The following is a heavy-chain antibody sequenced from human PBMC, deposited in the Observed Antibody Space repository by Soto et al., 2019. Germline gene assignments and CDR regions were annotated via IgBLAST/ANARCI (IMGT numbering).Heavy chain of an antibody. Sequence: KPSETLSLTCTVSGGSISSGGYYWSWIRQHPGKGLEWVGYMYYSGSTYYNPSLKSRVTISGDTSKNQFSLNLSSVTAADTAVYYCARVLRYSSGWYYLDSWGQGTLVTVSS. CDR1: GGSISSGGYY. CDR2: MYYSGST. CDR3: ARVLRYSSGWYYLDS. D-gene: IGHD6-19*01. J-gene: IGHJ4*02. V-gene: IGHV4-31*03.